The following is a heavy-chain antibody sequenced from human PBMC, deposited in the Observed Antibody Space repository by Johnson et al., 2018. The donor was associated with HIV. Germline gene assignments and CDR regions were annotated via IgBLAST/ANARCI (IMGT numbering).Heavy chain of an antibody. CDR1: GFTFDDYG. D-gene: IGHD3-10*01. Sequence: VQLVESGGSVIRPGGSLRLSCAVYGFTFDDYGMNWVRQAPGKGLEWVSGINWNGGRTGYADSVKGRFTISRDNSKNTLYLQMNSLRAEDTAVYYCAKEGITMEVDIWGQGTMVTVSS. CDR3: AKEGITMEVDI. V-gene: IGHV3-20*04. CDR2: INWNGGRT. J-gene: IGHJ3*02.